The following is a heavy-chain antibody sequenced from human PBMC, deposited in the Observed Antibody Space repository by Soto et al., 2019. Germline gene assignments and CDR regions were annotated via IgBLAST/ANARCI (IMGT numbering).Heavy chain of an antibody. CDR1: GYSFTSYW. V-gene: IGHV5-10-1*01. D-gene: IGHD4-4*01. CDR3: ARLPYLPQYSPNGMDV. Sequence: PGESLKISCKGSGYSFTSYWISWVRQMPGKGLEWMGRIDPSDSYTNYSPSFQGHVTISADKSISTAYLQWSSLKASDTAMYYCARLPYLPQYSPNGMDVWGQGTTVTVSS. J-gene: IGHJ6*02. CDR2: IDPSDSYT.